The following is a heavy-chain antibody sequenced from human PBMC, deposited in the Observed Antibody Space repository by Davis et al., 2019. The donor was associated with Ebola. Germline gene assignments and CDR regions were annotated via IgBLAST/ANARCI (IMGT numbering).Heavy chain of an antibody. J-gene: IGHJ4*02. CDR3: VVLYCTNGVCQFDY. V-gene: IGHV1-24*01. D-gene: IGHD2-8*01. CDR2: FDPEDGET. Sequence: ASVKVSCKVSGYTLTELSMHWVRQAPGKGLEWMGGFDPEDGETIYAQKFQGRVTMTEDTSTDTAYMELSSLRSEDTAVYYCVVLYCTNGVCQFDYWGQGTLVTVSS. CDR1: GYTLTELS.